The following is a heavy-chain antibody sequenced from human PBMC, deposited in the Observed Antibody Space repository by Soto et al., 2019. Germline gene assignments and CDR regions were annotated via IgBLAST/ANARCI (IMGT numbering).Heavy chain of an antibody. CDR2: IYKSATT. CDR1: GDSISNLDYF. J-gene: IGHJ5*01. Sequence: SETLSLTCSISGDSISNLDYFWAWIRQPPGQALEYIGYIYKSATTCYNPSFESRVAISVDTSQSQFSLNVTSVTAADTAVYFCARGRYCLTGRCFPNWFDSWGQGALVTVSS. CDR3: ARGRYCLTGRCFPNWFDS. D-gene: IGHD7-27*01. V-gene: IGHV4-30-4*01.